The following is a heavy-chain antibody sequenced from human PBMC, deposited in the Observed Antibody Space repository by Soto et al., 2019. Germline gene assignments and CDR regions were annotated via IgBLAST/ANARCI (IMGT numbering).Heavy chain of an antibody. CDR2: ISYDGSSK. CDR1: GFTLSTYG. CDR3: AKEVGYTSSFDS. D-gene: IGHD1-1*01. J-gene: IGHJ4*02. Sequence: GGSLRLSCAGSGFTLSTYGMHWVRQAPGKGLEWVAVISYDGSSKYYADSVKGRFIISRDTSKTTLYLQMNSLRADDTAVYFCAKEVGYTSSFDSWGQGALVTVSS. V-gene: IGHV3-30*18.